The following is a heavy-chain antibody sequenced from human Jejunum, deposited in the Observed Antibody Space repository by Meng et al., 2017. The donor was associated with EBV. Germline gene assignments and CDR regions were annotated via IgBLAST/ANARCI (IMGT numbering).Heavy chain of an antibody. CDR1: VGSISSGGYS. V-gene: IGHV4-30-2*01. J-gene: IGHJ4*02. Sequence: QLQRQESGSGLVKPSETLSLTCAVSVGSISSGGYSWHWIRQPPGKGLQWIGYIYYSGSAFYNPSLKSRVTLSVDRSKNQFSLNLSSVTAADTAVYYCARGAYFDYWGQGTLVTVSS. CDR3: ARGAYFDY. CDR2: IYYSGSA.